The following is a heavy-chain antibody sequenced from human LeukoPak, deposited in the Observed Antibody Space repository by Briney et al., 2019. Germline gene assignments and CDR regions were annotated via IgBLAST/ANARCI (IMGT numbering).Heavy chain of an antibody. CDR1: GFTFSSYW. CDR2: INSDGSST. CDR3: AKVAVVVAATGWFDP. D-gene: IGHD2-15*01. Sequence: GGSLRLSCAASGFTFSSYWMHWVRQAPGKGLVWVSRINSDGSSTSYADSVKGRFTISRDNSKNTLYLQMNSLRAEDTAVYYCAKVAVVVAATGWFDPWGQGTLVTVSS. J-gene: IGHJ5*02. V-gene: IGHV3-74*01.